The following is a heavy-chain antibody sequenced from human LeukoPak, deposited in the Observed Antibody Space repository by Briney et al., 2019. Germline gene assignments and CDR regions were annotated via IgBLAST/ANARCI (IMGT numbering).Heavy chain of an antibody. Sequence: PGGSLRLSCAASGFTLSSYGMHWVRQAPGKGLEGVAFIRYDGSNKYYADSVKGRFTISRDNSKNTLYLQMNSLRAEDTAVYYCIVVPAAMWGRYGMDVWGQGTTVTVSS. CDR3: IVVPAAMWGRYGMDV. CDR2: IRYDGSNK. CDR1: GFTLSSYG. D-gene: IGHD2-2*01. V-gene: IGHV3-30*02. J-gene: IGHJ6*02.